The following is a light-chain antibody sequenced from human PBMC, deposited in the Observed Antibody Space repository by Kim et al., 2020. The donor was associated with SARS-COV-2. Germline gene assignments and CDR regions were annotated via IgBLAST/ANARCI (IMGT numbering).Light chain of an antibody. CDR1: QTIITSN. J-gene: IGKJ1*01. CDR2: SAS. Sequence: EIVLTQSPGTLSLSPGERATLSCRATQTIITSNLAWYQQKLGQAPRLLIYSASNRATGVPDRFSGSGSGTDFTLTISRLEPEDFAVYYCQQYHTSPRTFGQGTKVDIK. V-gene: IGKV3-20*01. CDR3: QQYHTSPRT.